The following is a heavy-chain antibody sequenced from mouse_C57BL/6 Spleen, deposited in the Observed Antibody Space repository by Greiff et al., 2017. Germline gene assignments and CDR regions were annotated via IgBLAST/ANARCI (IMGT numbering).Heavy chain of an antibody. CDR3: ARFYYYGSSYFDY. V-gene: IGHV1-26*01. CDR2: INPNNGGT. D-gene: IGHD1-1*01. J-gene: IGHJ2*01. Sequence: VQLKQSGPELVKPGASVKISCKASGYTFTDYYMNWVKQSHGKSLEWIGDINPNNGGTSYNQKFKGKATLTVDKSSSTAYMELRSLTSEDSAVYYCARFYYYGSSYFDYWGQGTTLTVSS. CDR1: GYTFTDYY.